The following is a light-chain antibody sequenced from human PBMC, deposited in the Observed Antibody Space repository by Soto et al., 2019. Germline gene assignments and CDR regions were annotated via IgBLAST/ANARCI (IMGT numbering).Light chain of an antibody. CDR1: TGAVTSGHY. J-gene: IGLJ3*02. Sequence: QAVVTQEPSLTVSPGGTVTLTCGSSTGAVTSGHYPYWFQQKPGQAPRTLIXXXSXXXXXXXXXXSGSLLGGKAALTLSGAQPEXXAEYYCLLSYSGAWVFGGGTKLTVL. CDR2: XXS. V-gene: IGLV7-46*01. CDR3: LLSYSGAWV.